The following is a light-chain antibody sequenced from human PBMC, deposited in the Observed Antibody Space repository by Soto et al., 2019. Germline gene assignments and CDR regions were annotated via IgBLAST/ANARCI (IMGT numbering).Light chain of an antibody. CDR3: QSYDSSNPWV. Sequence: NFMLTQPHSVSESPGKTVTISCTRSSGSIASNYVQWYQQRPGSAPTTVIYEDNQRPSGVPDRFSGSIDSSSHSASLTISGLKTEDEADYYCQSYDSSNPWVFGGGTKVTVL. CDR2: EDN. J-gene: IGLJ3*02. CDR1: SGSIASNY. V-gene: IGLV6-57*03.